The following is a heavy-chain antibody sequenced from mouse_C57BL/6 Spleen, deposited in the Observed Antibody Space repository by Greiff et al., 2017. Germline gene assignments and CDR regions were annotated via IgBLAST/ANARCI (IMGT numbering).Heavy chain of an antibody. J-gene: IGHJ2*01. CDR2: IDPENGDT. V-gene: IGHV14-4*01. CDR3: TMGYGSSYDY. Sequence: EVQLQQSGAELVRPGASVKLSCTASGFNIKDDYMHWVKQRPEQGLEWIGWIDPENGDTEYASKFQGKATITAYTSSNTAYLQLSSLTSEDTAVYYCTMGYGSSYDYWGQGTTLTVSS. D-gene: IGHD1-1*01. CDR1: GFNIKDDY.